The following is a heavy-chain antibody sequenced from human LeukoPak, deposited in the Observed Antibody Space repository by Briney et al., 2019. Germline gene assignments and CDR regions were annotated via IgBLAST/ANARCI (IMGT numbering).Heavy chain of an antibody. CDR2: ISGSGGST. CDR3: AKAGYGDYVFDY. CDR1: GFTFSSYA. V-gene: IGHV3-23*01. D-gene: IGHD4-17*01. Sequence: PGGSLRLSCAASGFTFSSYAMSWVRQAPGKGLEWVSAISGSGGSTYYADSVKGRFTISRDNSKNTLYLQMNSLRAEDTAVYYRAKAGYGDYVFDYWGQGTLVTVSS. J-gene: IGHJ4*02.